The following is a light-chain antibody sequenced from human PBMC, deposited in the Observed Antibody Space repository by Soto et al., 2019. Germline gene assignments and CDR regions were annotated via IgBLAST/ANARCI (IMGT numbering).Light chain of an antibody. Sequence: EIVMTQSPATLSVSPGERATLSCRASQSVNSNLAWYQQKPDQAPRLLIYGASSRATGIPARFSGSGSGTEFTLTITSLQSEDFAVYYCHQYNYWPPETFGQGTKVEIK. CDR3: HQYNYWPPET. J-gene: IGKJ1*01. CDR1: QSVNSN. V-gene: IGKV3-15*01. CDR2: GAS.